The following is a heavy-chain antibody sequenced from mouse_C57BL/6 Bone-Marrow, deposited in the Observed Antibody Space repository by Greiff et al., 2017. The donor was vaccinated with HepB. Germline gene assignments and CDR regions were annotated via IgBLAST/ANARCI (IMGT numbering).Heavy chain of an antibody. V-gene: IGHV1-5*01. D-gene: IGHD2-3*01. CDR1: GYTFTSYW. CDR3: TRGGNGYYPAWFAY. J-gene: IGHJ3*01. CDR2: IYPGNSDT. Sequence: EVQLQQSGTVLARPGASVKMSCKTSGYTFTSYWMHWVKQRPGQGLEWIGAIYPGNSDTSYNQKFKGKAKLTAVTSASTAYRELSSLTNEDSAVYYCTRGGNGYYPAWFAYWGQGTLVTVSA.